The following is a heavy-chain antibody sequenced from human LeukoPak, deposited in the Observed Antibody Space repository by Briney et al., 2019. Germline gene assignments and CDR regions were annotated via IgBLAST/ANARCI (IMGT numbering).Heavy chain of an antibody. CDR1: GFTFSSYW. CDR3: ARVGIAAAGIYYYYYYMDV. D-gene: IGHD6-13*01. J-gene: IGHJ6*03. CDR2: IKQDGSEK. V-gene: IGHV3-7*01. Sequence: GGSLRLSCAASGFTFSSYWMSWVRQAPGKGLEWVANIKQDGSEKYYVDSVKGRFTISRDNAKNSLYLQMNSLRAEDTAVYYCARVGIAAAGIYYYYYYMDVWGKGTTVTVSS.